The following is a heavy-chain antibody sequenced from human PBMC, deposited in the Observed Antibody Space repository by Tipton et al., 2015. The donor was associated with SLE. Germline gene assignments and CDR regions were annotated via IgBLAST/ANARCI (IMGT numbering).Heavy chain of an antibody. V-gene: IGHV4-30-4*08. D-gene: IGHD2-21*01. J-gene: IGHJ2*01. Sequence: TLSLTCAVYGGSFSGYYWSWIRQPPGKGLEWIGYIYYSGRTYYNPSLKSRVIISVDTSKNQFSLKLSSVTAADTAVYYCARCGGRFKYFDLWGRGTLVTVSS. CDR3: ARCGGRFKYFDL. CDR1: GGSFSGYY. CDR2: IYYSGRT.